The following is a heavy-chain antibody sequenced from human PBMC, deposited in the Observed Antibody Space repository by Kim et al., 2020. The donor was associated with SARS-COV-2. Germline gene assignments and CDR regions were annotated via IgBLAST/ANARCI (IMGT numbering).Heavy chain of an antibody. V-gene: IGHV3-33*06. J-gene: IGHJ4*02. D-gene: IGHD3-22*01. CDR3: AKSYYYDSSGYYYVPYYFDY. Sequence: RFTISRDNSKNTLYRQMNSLRAEDTAVYYCAKSYYYDSSGYYYVPYYFDYWGQGTLVTVSS.